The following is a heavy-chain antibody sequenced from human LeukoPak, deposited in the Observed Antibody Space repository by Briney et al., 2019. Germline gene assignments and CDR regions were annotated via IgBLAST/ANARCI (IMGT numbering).Heavy chain of an antibody. CDR1: GFTFSSYI. D-gene: IGHD3-16*01. Sequence: GGSLRLFCAASGFTFSSYIMNWVRQAPGKGLEWVSSISSSSSYIYYADSVKGRFTISRDDAKNSLYLQMNSLRAEDTAVYYCARDLSFGPYYFYYYGMEVCGQGTTVTVSS. CDR2: ISSSSSYI. CDR3: ARDLSFGPYYFYYYGMEV. V-gene: IGHV3-21*01. J-gene: IGHJ6*02.